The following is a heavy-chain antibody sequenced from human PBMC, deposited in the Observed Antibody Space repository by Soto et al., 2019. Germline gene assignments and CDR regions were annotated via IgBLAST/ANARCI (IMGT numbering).Heavy chain of an antibody. Sequence: SETLSLTCAFSGGSISSGGYSCSWIRQPPGKGLEWIGYIYHSGSTNYNPSPKSRVTISVDTSKNQFSLKLSSVTAAATAVYYCARAAPRYCSGGSCYSGRDYWGHGTLVTVSS. CDR3: ARAAPRYCSGGSCYSGRDY. CDR1: GGSISSGGYS. D-gene: IGHD2-15*01. CDR2: IYHSGST. J-gene: IGHJ4*01. V-gene: IGHV4-30-2*01.